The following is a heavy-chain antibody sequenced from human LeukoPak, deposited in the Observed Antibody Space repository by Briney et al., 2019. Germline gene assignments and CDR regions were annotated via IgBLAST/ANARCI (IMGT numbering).Heavy chain of an antibody. CDR1: GGSISSSSYY. V-gene: IGHV4-39*01. CDR2: IYYSGST. CDR3: ARPYYYDSSGYHYDALDI. D-gene: IGHD3-22*01. J-gene: IGHJ3*02. Sequence: SETLSLTCTVSGGSISSSSYYWGWIRQPPGKGLEWIGSIYYSGSTYYNPSLKSRVTISVDTSKNQFSLKLSSVTAADTAVYYCARPYYYDSSGYHYDALDIWGQGTMVTVSS.